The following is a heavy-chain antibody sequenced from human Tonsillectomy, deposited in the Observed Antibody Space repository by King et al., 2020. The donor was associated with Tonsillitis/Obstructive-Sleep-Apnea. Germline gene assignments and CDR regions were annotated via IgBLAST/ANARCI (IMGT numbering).Heavy chain of an antibody. D-gene: IGHD2-2*01. Sequence: VQLQQWGAGLLKPSETLSLTCAVYGGSFSGYYWSWIRQPPGKGLEWIGEINHSGSTNYNPSLKSQVTILVDTSKNQFSLKLSSVTAADTAVYYCARGEVVVVPAARYYYYYMDVWGKGTTVTVSS. CDR2: INHSGST. CDR3: ARGEVVVVPAARYYYYYMDV. V-gene: IGHV4-34*01. J-gene: IGHJ6*03. CDR1: GGSFSGYY.